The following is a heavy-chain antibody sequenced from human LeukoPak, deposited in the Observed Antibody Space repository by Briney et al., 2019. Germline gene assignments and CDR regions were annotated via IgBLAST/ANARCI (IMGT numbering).Heavy chain of an antibody. CDR1: GFTVSSNY. J-gene: IGHJ6*03. D-gene: IGHD1-7*01. CDR2: IYSGGTT. V-gene: IGHV3-66*02. Sequence: GGSLRLSCAASGFTVSSNYMSWVRQAPGKGLEWVSVIYSGGTTYYVDSVKGRFTISRDTSKNTLYLQINSLRPEDTAVYYCAREASHRTYHYYYYMDVWGKGTTVTVSS. CDR3: AREASHRTYHYYYYMDV.